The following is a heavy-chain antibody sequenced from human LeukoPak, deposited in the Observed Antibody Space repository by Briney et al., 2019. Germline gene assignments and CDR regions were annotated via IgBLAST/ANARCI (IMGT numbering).Heavy chain of an antibody. CDR2: INPSGGST. D-gene: IGHD3-22*01. CDR3: ARLHDTTGYSYFDY. Sequence: ASVKVSCKASGYAFSTYYIHWVRQAPGQGLEWMGIINPSGGSTNYAQKFQGRVTMTRDTSTSTVYMELNSLRSEDTAVYYCARLHDTTGYSYFDYWGQGTLVTVSS. V-gene: IGHV1-46*01. CDR1: GYAFSTYY. J-gene: IGHJ4*02.